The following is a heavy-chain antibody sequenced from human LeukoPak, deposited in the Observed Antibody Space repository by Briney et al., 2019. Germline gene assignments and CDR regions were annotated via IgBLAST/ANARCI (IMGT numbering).Heavy chain of an antibody. CDR1: GGSISSYY. Sequence: PSETLSLTCTVSGGSISSYYWSWIRQPPGKGLEWIGYIYYSGSTNYNPSLKGRVTISVDTSKNQFSLKLSSVTAADTAVYYCARYGGYDSTVDYWGQGTLVTVSS. V-gene: IGHV4-59*08. CDR2: IYYSGST. D-gene: IGHD5-12*01. CDR3: ARYGGYDSTVDY. J-gene: IGHJ4*02.